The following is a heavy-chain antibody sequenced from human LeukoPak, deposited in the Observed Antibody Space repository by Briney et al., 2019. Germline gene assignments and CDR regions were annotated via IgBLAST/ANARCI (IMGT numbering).Heavy chain of an antibody. V-gene: IGHV4-34*01. D-gene: IGHD4-17*01. CDR2: INHSGST. J-gene: IGHJ4*02. Sequence: PSETLSLTCAVYGGSFSGYYWSWIRQPPGKGLEWIGEINHSGSTNYNPSLKSRVTISVDTSKNQFSLKLSSVTAADTAVYYCAMWGYGDYDLYFDYWGQGTLVTVSS. CDR3: AMWGYGDYDLYFDY. CDR1: GGSFSGYY.